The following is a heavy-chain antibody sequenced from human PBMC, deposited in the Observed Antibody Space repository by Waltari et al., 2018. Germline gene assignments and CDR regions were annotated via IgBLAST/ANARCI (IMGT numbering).Heavy chain of an antibody. D-gene: IGHD6-19*01. V-gene: IGHV4-34*01. Sequence: QVQLQQWGAGLLKPSETLSLTCAVYGGSFSGYYWSWIRQPPGKGLEWIGEINHSGSTNYNPSLKSRVTISVDTSKNQFSLKLSSVTAADTAVYYCARGLIWSSGYDYWGQGTLVTVSS. CDR3: ARGLIWSSGYDY. CDR2: INHSGST. J-gene: IGHJ4*02. CDR1: GGSFSGYY.